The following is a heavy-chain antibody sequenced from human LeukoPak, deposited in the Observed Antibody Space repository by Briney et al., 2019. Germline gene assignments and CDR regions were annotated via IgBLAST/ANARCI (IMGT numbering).Heavy chain of an antibody. Sequence: PGGSLRLSCAASGFTFDDYAMHWVRQAPGKGLEWVSGISWNSGSIGYADSVKGRFTISRDNAKNSLYLQMNSLRAEDTALYYCAKVSWGSTHGGVDYWGQGTLVTVPS. CDR1: GFTFDDYA. CDR2: ISWNSGSI. CDR3: AKVSWGSTHGGVDY. V-gene: IGHV3-9*01. J-gene: IGHJ4*02. D-gene: IGHD6-13*01.